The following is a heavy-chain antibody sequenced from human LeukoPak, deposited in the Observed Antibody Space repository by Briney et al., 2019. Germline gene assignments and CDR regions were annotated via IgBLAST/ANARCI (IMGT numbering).Heavy chain of an antibody. J-gene: IGHJ5*02. D-gene: IGHD3-10*01. CDR3: ARQKRYYGSGSFWFDP. V-gene: IGHV4-61*02. Sequence: SETLSLTCTVSGGSISSSSYYWSWIRQPAGKGLEWIGRIYTSGSTNYNPSLKSRVTISVDTSKNQFSLKLSSVTAADTAVYYCARQKRYYGSGSFWFDPWGQGTLVTVSS. CDR1: GGSISSSSYY. CDR2: IYTSGST.